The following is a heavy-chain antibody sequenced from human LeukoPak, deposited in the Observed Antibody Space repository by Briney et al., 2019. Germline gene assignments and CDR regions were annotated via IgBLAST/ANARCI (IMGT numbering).Heavy chain of an antibody. CDR1: GASISAYY. CDR3: ARGHKGLEV. Sequence: PSETLSLTCSVSGASISAYYWSWIRQPPGKGLEWIGYIHYSGTINYNPSLMSRVTISVDSSKNQFSLRLSSVTAADTAVYFCARGHKGLEVWGQGATATVSS. J-gene: IGHJ6*02. V-gene: IGHV4-59*01. CDR2: IHYSGTI.